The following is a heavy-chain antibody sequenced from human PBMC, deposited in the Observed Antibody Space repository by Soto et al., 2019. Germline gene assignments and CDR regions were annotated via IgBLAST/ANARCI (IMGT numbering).Heavy chain of an antibody. CDR3: ARDNDRQRRRGNYDYGMDV. D-gene: IGHD1-1*01. J-gene: IGHJ6*02. Sequence: QVQLVQSGAEVKKPGSSVTVSCKASGGTFGNSAISWVRQARGQGLEWMGGSIPIFPTPDYAQKFHGRVTITADESTSTASMELTSLRSEDTAVYYCARDNDRQRRRGNYDYGMDVWGQGTTVTVTS. CDR2: SIPIFPTP. CDR1: GGTFGNSA. V-gene: IGHV1-69*12.